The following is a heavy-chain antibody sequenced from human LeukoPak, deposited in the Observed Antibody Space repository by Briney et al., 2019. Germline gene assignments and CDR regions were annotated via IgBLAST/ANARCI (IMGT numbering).Heavy chain of an antibody. CDR1: AFTFSNYA. V-gene: IGHV3-23*01. D-gene: IGHD6-6*01. CDR3: AKGGASSPYTYIDV. J-gene: IGHJ6*04. Sequence: QAGGSLRLSCAASAFTFSNYAMGWVRQAPGKGLEWVSAISGSGGNTYYADSVKGRFTISRDNSKNTLYLQMNSLRADDTAVYHCAKGGASSPYTYIDVWGKGTTVIVSS. CDR2: ISGSGGNT.